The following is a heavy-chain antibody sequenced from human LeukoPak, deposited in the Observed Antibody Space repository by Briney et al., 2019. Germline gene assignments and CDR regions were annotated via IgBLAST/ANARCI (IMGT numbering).Heavy chain of an antibody. D-gene: IGHD3-3*01. CDR2: ISYDGSNK. CDR1: GFTFSRYG. J-gene: IGHJ4*02. V-gene: IGHV3-30*18. Sequence: GRSLRLSCAASGFTFSRYGMHWLRQAPGKGLEWVAVISYDGSNKNYADSVKGRFTISRDNSKNTLYLQMNRLRAEDTAVYYCAKDLDEYWGQGTLVTVSS. CDR3: AKDLDEY.